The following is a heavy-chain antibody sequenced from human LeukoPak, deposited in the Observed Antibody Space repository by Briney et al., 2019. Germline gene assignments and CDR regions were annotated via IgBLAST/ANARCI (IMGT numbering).Heavy chain of an antibody. CDR3: AKGGGYTNHDAFDI. CDR2: ISWNSGSI. CDR1: GFTFDDYA. D-gene: IGHD5-12*01. V-gene: IGHV3-9*03. J-gene: IGHJ3*02. Sequence: PGRSLRLSCAASGFTFDDYAMHWVRQAPGKGLEWVSGISWNSGSIGYADSVKGRFTIFRDNAKNSLYLQMNSLRAEDMALYYCAKGGGYTNHDAFDIWGQGTMVTVSS.